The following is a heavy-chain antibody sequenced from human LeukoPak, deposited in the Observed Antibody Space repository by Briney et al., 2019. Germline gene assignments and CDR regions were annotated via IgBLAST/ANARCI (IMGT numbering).Heavy chain of an antibody. CDR3: ARGEYSSSWYDPDAFDI. D-gene: IGHD6-13*01. J-gene: IGHJ3*02. V-gene: IGHV3-30*01. CDR2: ISYDGSNK. CDR1: GFTFSSYA. Sequence: GGSLRLSCAASGFTFSSYAMHWVRQAPGKGLEWVAVISYDGSNKYYADSVKGRFTISRDNSKNTLYLQMNSLRAEDTAVYYCARGEYSSSWYDPDAFDIWGQGTMVTVSS.